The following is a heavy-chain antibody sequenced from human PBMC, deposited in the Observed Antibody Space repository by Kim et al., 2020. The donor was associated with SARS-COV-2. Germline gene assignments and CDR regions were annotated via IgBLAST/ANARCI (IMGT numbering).Heavy chain of an antibody. CDR2: TPYDGSKK. J-gene: IGHJ6*02. Sequence: GGSLRLSCAASGFTFSGHVMHWVRQAPGRGLEWVAATPYDGSKKYYADAVKGRFTISRDNSKNTLYLQMDSLRGEDTAVYYCARDIGTIYYYGMDVWGQGTTVTVSS. CDR1: GFTFSGHV. CDR3: ARDIGTIYYYGMDV. D-gene: IGHD1-1*01. V-gene: IGHV3-30*03.